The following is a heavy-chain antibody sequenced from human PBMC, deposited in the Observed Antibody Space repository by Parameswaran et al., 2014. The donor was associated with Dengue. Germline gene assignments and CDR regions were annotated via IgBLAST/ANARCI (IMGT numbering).Heavy chain of an antibody. J-gene: IGHJ4*02. Sequence: WIRQPPGKGLEWIGEINHSGSTNYNPSLKSRVTISVDTSKNQFSLKLSSVTAADTAVYYCARYDGLLYNSDYWGQGTLVTVSS. CDR2: INHSGST. V-gene: IGHV4-34*01. D-gene: IGHD2-2*02. CDR3: ARYDGLLYNSDY.